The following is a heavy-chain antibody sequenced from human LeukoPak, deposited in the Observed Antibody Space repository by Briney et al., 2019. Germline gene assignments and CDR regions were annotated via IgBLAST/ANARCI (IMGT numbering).Heavy chain of an antibody. Sequence: NPSETLSLTCAVYGGSFSGYYWSWIRQPPGKGLGWIGEINHSGSTNYNPSLKSRVTISVDTSKNQFSLKLSSATAADTAVYYCARLAYGSGSHHYWGQGTLVTVSS. CDR1: GGSFSGYY. V-gene: IGHV4-34*01. J-gene: IGHJ4*02. D-gene: IGHD3-10*01. CDR2: INHSGST. CDR3: ARLAYGSGSHHY.